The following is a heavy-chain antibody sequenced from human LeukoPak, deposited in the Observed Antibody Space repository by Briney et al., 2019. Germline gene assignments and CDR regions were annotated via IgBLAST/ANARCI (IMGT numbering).Heavy chain of an antibody. Sequence: GASVKVSCKASGYTFTDYYMHWVQQAPGKGLEWMGRVDPEDGETIYAEKFQGRVTITADTSTDTAYMELSSLRSEDTAVYYCATGYSSSPPGYYYYMDVWGKGTTVTVSS. CDR2: VDPEDGET. CDR3: ATGYSSSPPGYYYYMDV. D-gene: IGHD6-6*01. V-gene: IGHV1-69-2*01. CDR1: GYTFTDYY. J-gene: IGHJ6*03.